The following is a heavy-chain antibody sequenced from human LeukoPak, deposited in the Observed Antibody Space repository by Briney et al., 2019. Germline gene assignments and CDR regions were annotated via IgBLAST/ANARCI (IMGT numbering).Heavy chain of an antibody. CDR1: GFTFSSYA. Sequence: PGRSLRLSCAASGFTFSSYAMHWVRQAPGKGLEWVAVISYDGSNKYYADSVKGRFTISRDNSKNTLYPQMNSLRAEDTAVYYCARDGRWLSYAFDIWGQGTVVTVSS. V-gene: IGHV3-30*04. CDR2: ISYDGSNK. D-gene: IGHD5-24*01. CDR3: ARDGRWLSYAFDI. J-gene: IGHJ3*02.